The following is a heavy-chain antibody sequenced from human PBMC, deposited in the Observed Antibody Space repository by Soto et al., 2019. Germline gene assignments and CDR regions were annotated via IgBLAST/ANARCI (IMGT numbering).Heavy chain of an antibody. J-gene: IGHJ6*03. V-gene: IGHV3-23*01. Sequence: GVSLRLSCAASGFTFSSYAMSWVRQAPGKGLEWVSAISGSGGSTYYADSVKGRFTISRDNSKNTLYLQMNSLRAEGTAVYYFQKIFDWRAPRKVLDFRGKGTTVPVS. CDR2: ISGSGGST. CDR3: QKIFDWRAPRKVLDF. CDR1: GFTFSSYA. D-gene: IGHD3-9*01.